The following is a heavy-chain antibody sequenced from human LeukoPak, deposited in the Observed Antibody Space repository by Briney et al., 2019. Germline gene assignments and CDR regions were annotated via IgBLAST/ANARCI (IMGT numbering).Heavy chain of an antibody. D-gene: IGHD2-2*01. CDR2: IKQDGSEK. CDR3: ARDPYCSSTSCYPT. J-gene: IGHJ4*02. V-gene: IGHV3-7*01. CDR1: GFTFSYW. Sequence: GGSLRLSCAASGFTFSYWMSWVRPAPGKGLEWVANIKQDGSEKYYVDSVKGRFTISRDNAKNSLYLQMNSLRAEDTAVYYCARDPYCSSTSCYPTWGQGTLVTVSS.